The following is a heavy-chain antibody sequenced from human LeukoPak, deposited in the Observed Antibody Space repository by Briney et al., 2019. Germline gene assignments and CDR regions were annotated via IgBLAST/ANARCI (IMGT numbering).Heavy chain of an antibody. J-gene: IGHJ4*02. Sequence: PGGSLRLSCAASGFTFSSYWMSWVRQAPGKGLEWVANIKQDGSEKYYVDSVKGRFTISRDNAKNSLYLQMNSLRAEDTAVYYCARDDIAATTQNDYWGQGTLVTVSS. CDR2: IKQDGSEK. D-gene: IGHD5-12*01. V-gene: IGHV3-7*01. CDR3: ARDDIAATTQNDY. CDR1: GFTFSSYW.